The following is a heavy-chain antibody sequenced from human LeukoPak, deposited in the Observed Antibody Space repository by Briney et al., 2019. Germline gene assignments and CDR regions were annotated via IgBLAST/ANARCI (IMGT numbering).Heavy chain of an antibody. CDR1: GYTFIGHY. CDR3: ARVGIMVATLPVDY. V-gene: IGHV1-2*07. CDR2: INPKNGGA. Sequence: ASVKVSCKTSGYTFIGHYIHRVRQAPGQGLEWMRWINPKNGGANYAPRFRCRVTMTRDTSISTAYMELSRLRSDDTAVYYCARVGIMVATLPVDYWGQGTLVTVSS. J-gene: IGHJ4*02. D-gene: IGHD5-12*01.